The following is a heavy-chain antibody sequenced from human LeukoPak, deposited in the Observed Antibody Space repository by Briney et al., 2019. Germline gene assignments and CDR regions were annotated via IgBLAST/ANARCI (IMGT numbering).Heavy chain of an antibody. D-gene: IGHD6-13*01. J-gene: IGHJ4*02. CDR2: IIPIFGTA. CDR3: ARDGDLRQLVQLY. V-gene: IGHV1-69*01. CDR1: GGTFSSYA. Sequence: SVKVSCKASGGTFSSYAIRWVRDAPGQGRERMGAIIPIFGTANYAQKFQGRVTITADESTSTAYMELSSLRSEDTAVYYCARDGDLRQLVQLYWGQGTLVTVSS.